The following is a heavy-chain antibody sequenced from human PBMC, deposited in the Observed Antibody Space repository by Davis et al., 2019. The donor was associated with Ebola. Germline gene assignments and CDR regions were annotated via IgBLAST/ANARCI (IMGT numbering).Heavy chain of an antibody. Sequence: MPSETLSLTCAVSGDSISSRNWWSWVRQSPGKGLEWIGEIYHGGITNYNPSLKSRVTISLDKSKNPFSLKLSSVTAADTAVYYCAKSRGYSNGLTRNWFDSWGQGTLVTVSS. D-gene: IGHD5-18*01. CDR3: AKSRGYSNGLTRNWFDS. CDR2: IYHGGIT. V-gene: IGHV4-4*02. CDR1: GDSISSRNW. J-gene: IGHJ5*01.